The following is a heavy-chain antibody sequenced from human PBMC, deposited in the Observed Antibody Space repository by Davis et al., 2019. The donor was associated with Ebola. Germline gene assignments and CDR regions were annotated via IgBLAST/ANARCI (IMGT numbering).Heavy chain of an antibody. D-gene: IGHD2-15*01. V-gene: IGHV1-69*04. J-gene: IGHJ6*02. CDR1: GGTFSSYT. Sequence: AASVKVSCKASGGTFSSYTISWVRQAPGQGLEWMGRIIPILGIANYAQKFQGRVTITADKSTSTAYMELSSLRSEDTAVYYCARDNLPLVVVAATFRSNYYYGMDVWGQGTTVTVS. CDR2: IIPILGIA. CDR3: ARDNLPLVVVAATFRSNYYYGMDV.